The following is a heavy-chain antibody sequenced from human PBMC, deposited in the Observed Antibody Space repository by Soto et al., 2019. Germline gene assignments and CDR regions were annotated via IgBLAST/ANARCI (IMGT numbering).Heavy chain of an antibody. D-gene: IGHD2-2*01. V-gene: IGHV3-23*01. J-gene: IGHJ6*03. CDR2: ISGSGGST. CDR3: ASLNSSTSSSLYYMDV. CDR1: GFTFSSYA. Sequence: EVQLLESGGGLVQPGGSLRLSCAASGFTFSSYAMSWVRQAPGKGLEWVSAISGSGGSTYYADSVKGRFTISRDNSKNTLYLQMNSLRAEDTAVYYCASLNSSTSSSLYYMDVWGKGTTVTVSS.